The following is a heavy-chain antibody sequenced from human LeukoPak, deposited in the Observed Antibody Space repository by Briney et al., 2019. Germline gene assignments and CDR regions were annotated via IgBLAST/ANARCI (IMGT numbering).Heavy chain of an antibody. V-gene: IGHV1-2*02. CDR3: ARSGFSTGFYLDF. J-gene: IGHJ4*02. D-gene: IGHD6-19*01. CDR2: IDPPSGAT. CDR1: GYTFTSYF. Sequence: ASVKVSCKASGYTFTSYFIHWLRQAPGQGLEWMGWIDPPSGATNSAQKFQDRVTMTRDRSIGTAYMEMRGLNSDDTAVYYCARSGFSTGFYLDFWGQGTLAPVSS.